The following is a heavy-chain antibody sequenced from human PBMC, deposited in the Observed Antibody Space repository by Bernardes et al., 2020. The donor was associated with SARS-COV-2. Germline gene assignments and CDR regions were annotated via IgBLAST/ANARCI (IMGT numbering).Heavy chain of an antibody. CDR2: IYPISGGT. J-gene: IGHJ4*02. D-gene: IGHD6-19*01. Sequence: ASVKVSCKASGYSFSDHYIHWVRQAPGQGLEWMGWIYPISGGTTYAQKFQGRVTMTRDTSISTAYMELSSLKSDDTAVYFCASVTYSSGSDFDYWGQGTLVIVSS. V-gene: IGHV1-2*02. CDR3: ASVTYSSGSDFDY. CDR1: GYSFSDHY.